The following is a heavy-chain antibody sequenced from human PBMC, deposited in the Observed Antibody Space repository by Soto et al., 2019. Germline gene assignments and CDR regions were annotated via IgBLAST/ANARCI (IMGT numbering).Heavy chain of an antibody. Sequence: SGGGLLQPGGSLRLSCAASGFTFSSYVMNWVRQAPGEGLEWVSTVSGGGDGTYYADSVKGRFTISRDDSKNTLYLQMNSLRADDTAVYFCARSGYCSTGKCSAFDYWGQGTLVTVSS. V-gene: IGHV3-23*01. J-gene: IGHJ4*02. CDR2: VSGGGDGT. CDR3: ARSGYCSTGKCSAFDY. CDR1: GFTFSSYV. D-gene: IGHD2-8*01.